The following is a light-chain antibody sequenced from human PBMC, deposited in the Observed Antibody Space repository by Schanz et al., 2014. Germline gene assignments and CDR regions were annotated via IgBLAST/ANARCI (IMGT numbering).Light chain of an antibody. CDR2: DAS. V-gene: IGKV3D-15*01. Sequence: EIVLTQSPGTLSLSPGERATLSCRASQSISTYLAWYQHKPGQGPRLLISDASNRATGTPARFSGSGSGTEFTLTISSLQSEDFVVYYCQQYNNWPPYTFGQGTKLEIK. CDR3: QQYNNWPPYT. J-gene: IGKJ2*01. CDR1: QSISTY.